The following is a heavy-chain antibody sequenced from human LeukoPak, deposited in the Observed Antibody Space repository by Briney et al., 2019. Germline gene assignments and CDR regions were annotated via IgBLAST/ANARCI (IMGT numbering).Heavy chain of an antibody. CDR1: GYSISSGYY. CDR2: IYHSGST. D-gene: IGHD2/OR15-2a*01. V-gene: IGHV4-38-2*01. CDR3: ARHSNPGVALATLSNWFDP. J-gene: IGHJ5*02. Sequence: SETLSLTCVVSGYSISSGYYWGWIRQPPGKGLEWIGSIYHSGSTYYNPSLKSRVTISVDTSKNQFSLKLSSVTAADTAVYYCARHSNPGVALATLSNWFDPWGQGTLVTVSS.